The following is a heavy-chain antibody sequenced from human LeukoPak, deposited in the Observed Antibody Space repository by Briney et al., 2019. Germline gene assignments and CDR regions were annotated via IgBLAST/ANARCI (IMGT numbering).Heavy chain of an antibody. J-gene: IGHJ6*02. CDR1: GFTFSSSA. Sequence: GGSLRLSCAASGFTFSSSAMNWGRQAPGKGLEWVSSISGSGGATYYADSVKGRFTISRDNSKNTLYLQMNSLRAEDTAVYYCAKSIGSGTYYYYGMDVWGQGTTVTVSS. V-gene: IGHV3-23*01. D-gene: IGHD3-10*01. CDR2: ISGSGGAT. CDR3: AKSIGSGTYYYYGMDV.